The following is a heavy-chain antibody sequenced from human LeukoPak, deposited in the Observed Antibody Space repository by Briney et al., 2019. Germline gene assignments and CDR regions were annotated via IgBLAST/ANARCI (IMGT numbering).Heavy chain of an antibody. CDR2: IKSESDGGTT. J-gene: IGHJ4*02. Sequence: KAGGSLRLSCAASRFTFTNALMAWVCQALGTGLEWVGHIKSESDGGTTDYAPPVTGRFSTSRVASKNTLYLQMISLKTEDTALCYCATEFYINGYNNWGQGTQVTVSS. CDR1: RFTFTNAL. V-gene: IGHV3-15*01. D-gene: IGHD3-10*01. CDR3: ATEFYINGYNN.